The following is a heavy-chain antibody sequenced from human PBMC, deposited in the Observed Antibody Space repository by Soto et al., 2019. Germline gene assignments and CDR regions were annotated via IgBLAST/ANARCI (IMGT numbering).Heavy chain of an antibody. Sequence: PGGSLRLSCAASGFTFNTYAMTWVRRAPGKGLEWVSTISSSGDGTYYVDSVKGRFTISRDNSRNTLNLQMNNLRAEDTAVYYCAKNADFWSWGMGVWGQGTTVTVSS. D-gene: IGHD3-3*01. CDR2: ISSSGDGT. CDR1: GFTFNTYA. J-gene: IGHJ6*02. V-gene: IGHV3-23*01. CDR3: AKNADFWSWGMGV.